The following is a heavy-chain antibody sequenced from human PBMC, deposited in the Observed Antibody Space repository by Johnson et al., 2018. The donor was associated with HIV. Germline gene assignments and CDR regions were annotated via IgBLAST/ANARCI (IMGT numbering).Heavy chain of an antibody. V-gene: IGHV3-30-3*01. Sequence: QVQLVESGGGVVQPGRSLRLSCAASGFTFSSYAMHWVRQAPGKGLEWVAVISYDGSNKYYADSVKGRFTISKDNSKNTLYLQMNSLRAEDTAVYYCARGITWYYYDSSVYSSAFDIWGQWTMVTVSS. CDR3: ARGITWYYYDSSVYSSAFDI. CDR1: GFTFSSYA. J-gene: IGHJ3*02. CDR2: ISYDGSNK. D-gene: IGHD3-22*01.